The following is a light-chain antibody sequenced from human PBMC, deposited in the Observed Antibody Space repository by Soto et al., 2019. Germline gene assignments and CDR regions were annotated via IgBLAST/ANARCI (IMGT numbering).Light chain of an antibody. J-gene: IGKJ3*01. CDR1: QSVSNN. Sequence: EIVMTQSPGTLSVSPGERATLLCRASQSVSNNLARYQQKPGQAPRLLIYDASTRATGIPARFSGSGSGTAFTLTSISLQSEDYAVYYCHQYNKWPSFTFGPGTQVDIK. CDR2: DAS. V-gene: IGKV3-15*01. CDR3: HQYNKWPSFT.